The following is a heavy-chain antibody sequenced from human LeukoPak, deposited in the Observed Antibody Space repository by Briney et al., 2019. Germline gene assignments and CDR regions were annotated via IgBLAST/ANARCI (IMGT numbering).Heavy chain of an antibody. CDR3: AKSAIFGVVNAYFDY. V-gene: IGHV3-30*02. J-gene: IGHJ4*02. D-gene: IGHD3-3*01. CDR1: GFTFSSYG. CDR2: IWYGGSNK. Sequence: GGSLRLSCAASGFTFSSYGMHWVRQAPGKGLEWVAVIWYGGSNKYYADSVKGRFTISRDNSKNTLYLQMNSLRAEDTAVYYCAKSAIFGVVNAYFDYWGQGTLVTVSS.